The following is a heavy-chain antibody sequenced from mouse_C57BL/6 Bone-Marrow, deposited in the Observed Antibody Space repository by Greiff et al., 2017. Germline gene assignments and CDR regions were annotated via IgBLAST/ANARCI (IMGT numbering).Heavy chain of an antibody. J-gene: IGHJ3*01. D-gene: IGHD2-3*01. CDR3: ARDGYYIWFAY. CDR2: ILPGSGST. Sequence: QVQLQQSGAELMKPGASVKLSCKATGYTFTGYWIEWVKQRPGHGLEWIGEILPGSGSTNYNEKFKGKATFTADTATNTAYMKISSLTTEDSAIYYCARDGYYIWFAYWGQGTLVTVSA. V-gene: IGHV1-9*01. CDR1: GYTFTGYW.